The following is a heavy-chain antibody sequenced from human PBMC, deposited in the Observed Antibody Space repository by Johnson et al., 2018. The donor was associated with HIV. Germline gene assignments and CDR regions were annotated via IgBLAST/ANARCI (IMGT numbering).Heavy chain of an antibody. CDR1: GFTFSYYG. Sequence: QVQLVESGGGVVQPGGSLRLSCAASGFTFSYYGMHWVRQAPGKGLEWVAFRRYDGSNKYYADSVKGRFTISRDNSKNTLYLQMNSLRVEDTAVYYCAKDFVAFWGRPADAFDIWGQGTMVTVSS. CDR3: AKDFVAFWGRPADAFDI. J-gene: IGHJ3*02. D-gene: IGHD3-16*01. CDR2: RRYDGSNK. V-gene: IGHV3-30*02.